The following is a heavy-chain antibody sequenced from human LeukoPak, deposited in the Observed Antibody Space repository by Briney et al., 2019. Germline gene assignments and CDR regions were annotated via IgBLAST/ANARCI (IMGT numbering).Heavy chain of an antibody. CDR2: IYYSGST. Sequence: SETLSLTCTVSGGSISSYYWSWIRQPPGKGLEWIGYIYYSGSTNYNPSLKSRVTISVDTSKNQFSLKLSSVTAADTAVYYCARNRYSGYDTEEIFDYWGQGTLVTVSS. J-gene: IGHJ4*02. V-gene: IGHV4-59*08. D-gene: IGHD5-12*01. CDR1: GGSISSYY. CDR3: ARNRYSGYDTEEIFDY.